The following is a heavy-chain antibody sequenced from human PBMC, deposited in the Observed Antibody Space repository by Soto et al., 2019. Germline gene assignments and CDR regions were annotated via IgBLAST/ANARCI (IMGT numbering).Heavy chain of an antibody. V-gene: IGHV3-15*04. Sequence: DVLLVESGGGLVEPGGSLRLSCAASGFTFYKAFLSWVRQAPGKGLEWIGQIGGNTESGRTKYPAPVRGRFTISRDDSRHTMYLQSHSMKIEGSGVYYCIVGGGGSDSHHGVDHWGQGNAVIVSS. CDR1: GFTFYKAF. CDR2: IGGNTESGRT. D-gene: IGHD2-15*01. CDR3: IVGGGGSDSHHGVDH. J-gene: IGHJ6*01.